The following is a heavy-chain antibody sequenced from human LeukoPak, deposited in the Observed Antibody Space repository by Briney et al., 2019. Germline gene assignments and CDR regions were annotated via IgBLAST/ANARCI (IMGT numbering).Heavy chain of an antibody. J-gene: IGHJ5*02. CDR2: IYHSGST. CDR3: ARGVVAARFWFDP. CDR1: GGSISIIFYY. Sequence: PSETLSLTCTVSGGSISIIFYYWGWIRQPPGKGLGWIGSIYHSGSTYYNPSLTSRVTISVDTSKNQFSLKLSSVTAADPAVYYCARGVVAARFWFDPWGQGTLVTVSS. D-gene: IGHD2-15*01. V-gene: IGHV4-39*07.